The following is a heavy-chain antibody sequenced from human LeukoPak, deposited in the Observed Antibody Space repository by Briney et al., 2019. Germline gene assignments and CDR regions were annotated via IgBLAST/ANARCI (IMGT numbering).Heavy chain of an antibody. Sequence: PGGSLRLSCTASGFTFSSYSMNWVRQAPGKGLEWVSSISSSSSYIYYADSVKGRFTISRDNSKNTLYMQINSLRADDTAVYYCAKDAVGATAYYFDYWGQGILVTVSS. CDR2: ISSSSSYI. D-gene: IGHD1-26*01. J-gene: IGHJ4*02. V-gene: IGHV3-21*04. CDR1: GFTFSSYS. CDR3: AKDAVGATAYYFDY.